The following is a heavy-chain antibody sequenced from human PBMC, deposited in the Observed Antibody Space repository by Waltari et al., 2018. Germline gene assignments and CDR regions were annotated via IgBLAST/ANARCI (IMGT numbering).Heavy chain of an antibody. V-gene: IGHV4-59*01. Sequence: QVQLQESGPGLVKPSETLSLTCTVSGGSISSSSWSWLRQPPGKGLEWIGYIYYSGSTNYNPSLKSRVTISVDTSKNQFSLKLSSVTAADTAVYYCAREGSSSEDDAFDIWGQGTMVTVSS. CDR2: IYYSGST. CDR1: GGSISSSS. J-gene: IGHJ3*02. CDR3: AREGSSSEDDAFDI. D-gene: IGHD6-6*01.